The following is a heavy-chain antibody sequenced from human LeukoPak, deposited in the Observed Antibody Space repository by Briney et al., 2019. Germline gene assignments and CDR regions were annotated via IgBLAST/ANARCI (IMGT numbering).Heavy chain of an antibody. Sequence: GGSLRLSRAASGFTFSDYYMSWIRQAPGKGLEWLSYISGSSTDTNYADSVKGRFTISRDNAKNSLFLQMNSLRAEDTAVYYCARDGWVDYWGQGTLVTVSS. CDR3: ARDGWVDY. CDR1: GFTFSDYY. D-gene: IGHD6-19*01. V-gene: IGHV3-11*06. J-gene: IGHJ4*02. CDR2: ISGSSTDT.